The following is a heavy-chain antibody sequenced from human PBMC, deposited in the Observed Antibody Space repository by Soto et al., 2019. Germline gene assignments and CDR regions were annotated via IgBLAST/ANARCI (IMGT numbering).Heavy chain of an antibody. CDR1: GFTLSTYS. Sequence: EVQLVESGEGLIQRGGSLRLSCAASGFTLSTYSLNWVRQAPRKGLEWRSYISGSSNTIYYADSVKGRFTISRDNAKNSLYLQMNSLRDEDTAVYFCARGFDRQYGMDVWGQGTTVTVSS. V-gene: IGHV3-48*02. D-gene: IGHD3-10*01. CDR2: ISGSSNTI. J-gene: IGHJ6*02. CDR3: ARGFDRQYGMDV.